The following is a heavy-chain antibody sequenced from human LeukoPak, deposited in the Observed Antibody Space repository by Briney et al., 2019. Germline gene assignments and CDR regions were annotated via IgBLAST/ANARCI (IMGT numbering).Heavy chain of an antibody. J-gene: IGHJ4*02. D-gene: IGHD3-10*01. V-gene: IGHV2-5*01. CDR2: IYWNDDK. CDR1: GFSLSTSGVG. CDR3: AYSERFDETFDY. Sequence: ESGPTLVKPTQTLTLTCTFSGFSLSTSGVGVGWIRQPPGKALEWLALIYWNDDKRYSPSLKSRLTITKDTSKNQVVLTMTNMDPVDTATYYCAYSERFDETFDYWGQGTLVTVSS.